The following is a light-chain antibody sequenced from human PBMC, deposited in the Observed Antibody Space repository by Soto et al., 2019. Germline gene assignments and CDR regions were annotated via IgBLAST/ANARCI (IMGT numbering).Light chain of an antibody. V-gene: IGLV2-14*03. CDR2: DVS. Sequence: SCTGTSSDVGGYNFVSWYQHHPGKAPKLIIYDVSNRPSGVSNRFSGSKSGNTASLTISGLQAEDEADYYCTSYTTSITYVFGTGTKVTVL. CDR1: SSDVGGYNF. J-gene: IGLJ1*01. CDR3: TSYTTSITYV.